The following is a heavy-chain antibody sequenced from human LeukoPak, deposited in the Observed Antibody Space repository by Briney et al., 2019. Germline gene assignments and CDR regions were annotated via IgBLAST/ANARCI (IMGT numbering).Heavy chain of an antibody. J-gene: IGHJ6*03. CDR1: GGSISSYY. V-gene: IGHV4-4*07. Sequence: SETLSLTCTVSGGSISSYYWSWIRQPAGKGLEWIGRIYTSGSTNYNPSLKSRVTMSVDTSKNQFSLKLSSVTAADTAVYYCARDRQQLVRDYYYYHYMDVWGKGTTVTVSS. CDR3: ARDRQQLVRDYYYYHYMDV. D-gene: IGHD6-13*01. CDR2: IYTSGST.